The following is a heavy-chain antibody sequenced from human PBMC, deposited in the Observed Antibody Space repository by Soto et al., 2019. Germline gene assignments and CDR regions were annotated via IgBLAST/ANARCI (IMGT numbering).Heavy chain of an antibody. CDR2: IFHSGIT. V-gene: IGHV4-59*01. Sequence: QVQLQESGPGLVKPSETLSLSCTISGGSFSNDYWTWIRQSPGKGLEWIGYIFHSGITDYNPSVKSRVTISIDKSRNLFSLNLISVTAADTAVYYCARDRYFYDSRGYYRTLDSWGQGTLVTVSS. D-gene: IGHD3-22*01. CDR3: ARDRYFYDSRGYYRTLDS. J-gene: IGHJ5*01. CDR1: GGSFSNDY.